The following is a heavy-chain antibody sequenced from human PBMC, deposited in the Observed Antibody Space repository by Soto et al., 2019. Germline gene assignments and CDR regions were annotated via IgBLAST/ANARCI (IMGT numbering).Heavy chain of an antibody. D-gene: IGHD3-22*01. J-gene: IGHJ4*02. Sequence: QVQLVQSGAEVKKPGASVKVSCKASGYIFTNHYIHWVRQAPGQGLEWMGIINPSGGSTNYLQKVQGRITMTRDTSPGTVHLELGRLRSEDTGVYFCAGADYYDRSGFFFEWWGQGFLVTVSS. CDR2: INPSGGST. CDR3: AGADYYDRSGFFFEW. V-gene: IGHV1-46*01. CDR1: GYIFTNHY.